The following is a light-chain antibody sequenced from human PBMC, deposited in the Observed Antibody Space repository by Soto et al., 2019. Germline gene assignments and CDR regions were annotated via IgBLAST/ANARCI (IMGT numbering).Light chain of an antibody. J-gene: IGLJ1*01. CDR2: SNN. V-gene: IGLV1-44*01. CDR3: AAWDDSLNGYV. Sequence: QSVLTQPPSASGTPGQRVTISCSGSSSNIGSNTVNWYQQLPGTAPKLLIYSNNQRPSGVPDRFSGSKSGTSASLAISGLQSEDEADYYCAAWDDSLNGYVFVTGTMVTVL. CDR1: SSNIGSNT.